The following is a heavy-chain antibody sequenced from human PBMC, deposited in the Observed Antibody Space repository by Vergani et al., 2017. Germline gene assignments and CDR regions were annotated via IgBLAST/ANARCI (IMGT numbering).Heavy chain of an antibody. CDR1: GFTFNQCG. Sequence: QVQLVESGGGVVQPGRSLRLSCAASGFTFNQCGMHWVRQAPGKGLEWVAVTWYDGNNKQYADSVKGRFTISRDNSKSTMYLQMNSLRDEDTGVDYWARDLRLLYNGFDPWGQGTLVTVSS. CDR3: ARDLRLLYNGFDP. CDR2: TWYDGNNK. D-gene: IGHD3-10*01. V-gene: IGHV3-33*01. J-gene: IGHJ5*02.